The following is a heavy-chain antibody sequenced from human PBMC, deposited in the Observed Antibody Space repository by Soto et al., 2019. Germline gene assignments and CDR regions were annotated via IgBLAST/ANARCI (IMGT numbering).Heavy chain of an antibody. V-gene: IGHV3-30-3*01. CDR3: ARGPVTGYVYYYGMDV. CDR1: GFPFSSRG. Sequence: GGSLSLSCTASGFPFSSRGMHWVRQAPGQGLEWVAVISYDGSNKYYADSVRGRFTISRDNSKNTLCLQMNSLRAEDTAVYYCARGPVTGYVYYYGMDVWGQGTTVTVSS. D-gene: IGHD3-9*01. CDR2: ISYDGSNK. J-gene: IGHJ6*02.